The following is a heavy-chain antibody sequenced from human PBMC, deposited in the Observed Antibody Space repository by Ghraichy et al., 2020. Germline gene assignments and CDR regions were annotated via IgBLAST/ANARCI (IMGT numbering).Heavy chain of an antibody. CDR2: IYWDDDK. CDR3: AHWGYYDSSGPGAFDI. Sequence: SGPTQVKPTQTLTLTCTFSGFSLSTSGVGVGWIRQPPGKALEWLALIYWDDDKRYSPSLKSRLTITKDTSKNQVVLTMTNMDPVDTATYYCAHWGYYDSSGPGAFDIWGQGTMVTVSS. J-gene: IGHJ3*02. D-gene: IGHD3-22*01. CDR1: GFSLSTSGVG. V-gene: IGHV2-5*02.